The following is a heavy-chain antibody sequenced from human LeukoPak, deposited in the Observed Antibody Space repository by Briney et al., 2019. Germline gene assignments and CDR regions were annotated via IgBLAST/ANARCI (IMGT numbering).Heavy chain of an antibody. J-gene: IGHJ4*02. Sequence: GGSLRLSCAASGFTFRTYAMSWVRQAPGKGLEWVSIISGRDGYTHYADAVKGRSIISRDNAKNSLYLQMNSLRAEDTAVYYCARDCQYCSNTNCRCCWGQGTLVTVSS. CDR3: ARDCQYCSNTNCRCC. V-gene: IGHV3-23*01. CDR2: ISGRDGYT. D-gene: IGHD2-2*01. CDR1: GFTFRTYA.